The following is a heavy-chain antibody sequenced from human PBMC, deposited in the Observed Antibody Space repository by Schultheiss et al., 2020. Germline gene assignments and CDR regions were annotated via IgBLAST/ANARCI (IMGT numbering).Heavy chain of an antibody. Sequence: GGSLRLSCAASGFTFSSYGMHWVRQAPGKGLEWVSGINWNGGSTGYADSVKGRFTISRDNAKNSLYLQMNSLRAEDTALYYCARDLRDSSGYYVFDYWGQGTLVTVSS. CDR3: ARDLRDSSGYYVFDY. J-gene: IGHJ4*02. D-gene: IGHD3-22*01. CDR1: GFTFSSYG. CDR2: INWNGGST. V-gene: IGHV3-20*04.